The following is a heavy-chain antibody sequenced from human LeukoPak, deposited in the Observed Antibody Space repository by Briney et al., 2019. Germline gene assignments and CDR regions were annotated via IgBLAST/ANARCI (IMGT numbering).Heavy chain of an antibody. Sequence: SGGSLRLSCAASGFTFSSYGMHWVRQAPGKGLEWVAVIWYDGSNKYYADSVKGRFTISRDNSKNTLYLQMNSLRAEDTAVYYCARGRKPLGRACSSTSCYLGHNNWFDPWGQGTLVTVSS. CDR1: GFTFSSYG. J-gene: IGHJ5*02. V-gene: IGHV3-33*01. CDR3: ARGRKPLGRACSSTSCYLGHNNWFDP. CDR2: IWYDGSNK. D-gene: IGHD2-2*01.